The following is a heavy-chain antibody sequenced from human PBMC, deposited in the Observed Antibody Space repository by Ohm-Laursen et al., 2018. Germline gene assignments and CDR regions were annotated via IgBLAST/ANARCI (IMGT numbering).Heavy chain of an antibody. D-gene: IGHD7-27*01. Sequence: GASVKVSCKVSGYTFTAYYMHWVRQAPGQGLEWMGWINANSGDTLLAQKFRGRVALTRDTSISTGYMELISLTSDDTAVYYCTLQLGMDYWGQGTLVTVSS. V-gene: IGHV1-2*02. J-gene: IGHJ4*02. CDR2: INANSGDT. CDR1: GYTFTAYY. CDR3: TLQLGMDY.